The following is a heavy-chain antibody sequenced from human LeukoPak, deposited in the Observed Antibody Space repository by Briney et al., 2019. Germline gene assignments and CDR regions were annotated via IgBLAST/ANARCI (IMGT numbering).Heavy chain of an antibody. V-gene: IGHV4-59*01. J-gene: IGHJ4*02. CDR2: IYYSGST. Sequence: PSETLSLTCTVSGGSLSSYYWSWIGQPPAKGLEWIGYIYYSGSTNYNPSRKRQVTIYVDTSKYQVPLKLTSDTTASTGCDHCARLSDGFWSGYYLHDWGQGTLVTVSS. CDR1: GGSLSSYY. CDR3: ARLSDGFWSGYYLHD. D-gene: IGHD3-3*01.